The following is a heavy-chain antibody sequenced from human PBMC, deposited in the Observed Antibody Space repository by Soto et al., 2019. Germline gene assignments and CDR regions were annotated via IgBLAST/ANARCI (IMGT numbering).Heavy chain of an antibody. Sequence: EVQLVESGGGLVKPGGSLRLSCAASGFTFSNYGMNWVRQAPGKGLEWVSSISSSSSNIYYGDSVKGRFTISRDNAKSSLYLQMNSLRAEDSAMYYCARELDCTRQIDNWGQGTLVTGSS. CDR1: GFTFSNYG. CDR3: ARELDCTRQIDN. J-gene: IGHJ4*02. D-gene: IGHD2-2*01. CDR2: ISSSSSNI. V-gene: IGHV3-21*01.